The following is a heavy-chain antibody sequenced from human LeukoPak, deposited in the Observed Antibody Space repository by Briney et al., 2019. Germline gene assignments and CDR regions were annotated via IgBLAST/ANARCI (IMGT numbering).Heavy chain of an antibody. CDR2: MYISGNT. CDR3: ARADSSVATIVY. J-gene: IGHJ4*02. V-gene: IGHV4-61*02. D-gene: IGHD5-12*01. CDR1: GGSISSGGYY. Sequence: SETLSLTCTVSGGSISSGGYYWSWIRQPAGKGLEWIGRMYISGNTNYNPSLKSRATISVDTSKNQFSLELSSVTAADTAVYYCARADSSVATIVYWGQGTLVTVSS.